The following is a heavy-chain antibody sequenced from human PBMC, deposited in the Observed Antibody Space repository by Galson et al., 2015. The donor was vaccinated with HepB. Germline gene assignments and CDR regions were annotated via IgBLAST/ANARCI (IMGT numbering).Heavy chain of an antibody. V-gene: IGHV1-24*01. D-gene: IGHD3-10*01. Sequence: SVKVSCKVSGYTLTELSMHWVRQAPGKGLEWMGGFDPQDGETIYAQKFQGRVTMTEDTSTDTAYMELSSLRSEDTAVYYCATGAWFGDRNGGRWFDPWGQGTLVTVSS. CDR1: GYTLTELS. CDR3: ATGAWFGDRNGGRWFDP. CDR2: FDPQDGET. J-gene: IGHJ5*02.